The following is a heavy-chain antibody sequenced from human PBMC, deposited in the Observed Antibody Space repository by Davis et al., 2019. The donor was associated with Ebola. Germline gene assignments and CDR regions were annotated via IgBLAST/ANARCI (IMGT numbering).Heavy chain of an antibody. CDR1: IGSMNDYY. D-gene: IGHD5-12*01. Sequence: SETLSLTCTVSIGSMNDYYWTWIRQSPGKGLEWIAYIYATGTTSYSPSLTSRVVISVDTSKNQFSLRLNSVSAADTAVYYCARLNGYDLAFDYWGQGALVTVSS. CDR3: ARLNGYDLAFDY. V-gene: IGHV4-4*09. CDR2: IYATGTT. J-gene: IGHJ4*02.